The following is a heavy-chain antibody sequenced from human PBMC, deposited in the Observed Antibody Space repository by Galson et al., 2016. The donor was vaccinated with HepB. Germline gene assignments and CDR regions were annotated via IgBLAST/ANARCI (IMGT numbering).Heavy chain of an antibody. CDR2: ISSSSSYI. Sequence: SLRLSCAASGFTFSSYSMNWVRQAPGTGLEWVSSISSSSSYIYYADSVKGRFTNSRDNAKNSLYLQMNSLRAEDTAVYYCASLFSAAVAGYWYFDLWGRGTLVTVSS. V-gene: IGHV3-21*01. CDR3: ASLFSAAVAGYWYFDL. J-gene: IGHJ2*01. D-gene: IGHD6-19*01. CDR1: GFTFSSYS.